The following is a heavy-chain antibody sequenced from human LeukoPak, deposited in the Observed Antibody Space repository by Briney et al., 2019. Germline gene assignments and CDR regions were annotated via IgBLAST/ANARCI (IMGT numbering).Heavy chain of an antibody. CDR3: ARDPRLYYYDSSGQKIGDAFDI. Sequence: PGGSLRLSCAASGFTFSSYRMHWVRQAPGKGLVWVSRIYSDGGSTSSAESVKGGFTNSRDNAKNTLYLQMHSLRAEDTAVYYCARDPRLYYYDSSGQKIGDAFDIWGQGTMVTVSS. CDR2: IYSDGGST. CDR1: GFTFSSYR. J-gene: IGHJ3*02. V-gene: IGHV3-74*01. D-gene: IGHD3-22*01.